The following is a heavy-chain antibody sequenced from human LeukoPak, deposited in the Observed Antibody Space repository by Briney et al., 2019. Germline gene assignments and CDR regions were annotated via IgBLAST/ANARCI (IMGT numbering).Heavy chain of an antibody. V-gene: IGHV3-30*02. CDR3: AKGALGSITWFDP. D-gene: IGHD2-2*01. Sequence: GGSLRLSCAASGFTFSSYGMHWVRQAPGKGLEWVAFIRYDGSNKYYADSVKGRFTISRDNSKNTLYLQMNSLRAEDTAVYYCAKGALGSITWFDPWGQGTLVTVSS. CDR2: IRYDGSNK. J-gene: IGHJ5*02. CDR1: GFTFSSYG.